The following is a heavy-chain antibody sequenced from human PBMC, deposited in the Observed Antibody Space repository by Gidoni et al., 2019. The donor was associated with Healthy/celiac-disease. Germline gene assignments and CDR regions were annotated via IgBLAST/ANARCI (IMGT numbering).Heavy chain of an antibody. CDR1: GFTFSSYS. D-gene: IGHD2-15*01. Sequence: EVQLVESGGGLVKPGGSLRLSCAASGFTFSSYSMNWVRQAPGKGREWVSSISSSSSYIYYADSLKGRFTISRDNAKNSLYLQMNSLRAEDTAVYYCVRCSGGSCYSGFDYWGQGTLVTVSS. J-gene: IGHJ4*02. V-gene: IGHV3-21*01. CDR2: ISSSSSYI. CDR3: VRCSGGSCYSGFDY.